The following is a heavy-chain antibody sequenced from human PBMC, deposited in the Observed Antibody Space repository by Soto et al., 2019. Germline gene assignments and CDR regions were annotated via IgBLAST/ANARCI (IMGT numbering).Heavy chain of an antibody. CDR3: VADWGSSSRFDP. CDR2: IYYTGST. D-gene: IGHD6-6*01. V-gene: IGHV4-39*01. CDR1: GGSITGSSYH. Sequence: PSETLSLTCTVSGGSITGSSYHWGWIHQTTGKGLEWIGTIYYTGSTSYNPSLKSRVTMSVDTSKNQFSLKLNSVTAADTAVYYCVADWGSSSRFDPWGQGSLVTVSS. J-gene: IGHJ5*02.